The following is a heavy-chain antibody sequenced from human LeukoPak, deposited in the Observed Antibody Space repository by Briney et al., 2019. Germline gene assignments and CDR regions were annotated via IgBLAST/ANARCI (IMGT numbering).Heavy chain of an antibody. V-gene: IGHV4-34*01. Sequence: SETLSLTCAVYGGSFSGYYWSWIRQPPGKGLEWIGSIYYSGTTHYNPSLESRVTISVDTSKNQFSLKLSSVTAADTAVYYCAREYGGNGGYFDYWGQGTLVTVSS. CDR1: GGSFSGYY. D-gene: IGHD4-23*01. CDR2: IYYSGTT. J-gene: IGHJ4*02. CDR3: AREYGGNGGYFDY.